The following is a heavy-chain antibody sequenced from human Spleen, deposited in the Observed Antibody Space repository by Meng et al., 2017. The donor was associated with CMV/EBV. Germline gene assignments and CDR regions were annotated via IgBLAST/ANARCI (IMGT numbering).Heavy chain of an antibody. CDR3: AKSYYDFWSGYYFLDL. CDR2: IRYDGTNR. Sequence: GGSLRLSCAVSGFTFSHYGMHWARQAPGKGLDWVAFIRYDGTNRNYADSVKGRFTISRDNSQNTLYLQMNSLRPEDTAVYYCAKSYYDFWSGYYFLDLWGQGTLVTVSS. J-gene: IGHJ5*02. D-gene: IGHD3-3*01. CDR1: GFTFSHYG. V-gene: IGHV3-30*02.